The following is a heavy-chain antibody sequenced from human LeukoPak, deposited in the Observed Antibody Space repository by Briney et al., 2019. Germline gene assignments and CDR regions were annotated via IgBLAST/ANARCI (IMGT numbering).Heavy chain of an antibody. CDR3: ARASYYYDSSGYYSPVVLGSGMDV. D-gene: IGHD3-22*01. J-gene: IGHJ6*02. CDR1: GFTFSSYA. V-gene: IGHV3-30*04. CDR2: ISYDGNNK. Sequence: GRSLRPSCAASGFTFSSYAMHWVRQAPGKGLEWVAVISYDGNNKYYADSVKGRFTISRDNSKNTLYLQMNSLRAEDTAVYCCARASYYYDSSGYYSPVVLGSGMDVWGQGTTVTVSS.